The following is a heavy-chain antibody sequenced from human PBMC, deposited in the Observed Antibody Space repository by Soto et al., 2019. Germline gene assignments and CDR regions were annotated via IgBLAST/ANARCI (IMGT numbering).Heavy chain of an antibody. CDR3: DRLFSNFWHYFES. J-gene: IGHJ4*02. V-gene: IGHV4-30-2*01. CDR1: GGSIRSGGYS. Sequence: SLSLTCAVSGGSIRSGGYSWSWIRQPPGKGLEWIGNIYHSGSTYYSPSLRSRVTISVDRSKNQFSLKLSSVTAADTAVYYCDRLFSNFWHYFESWGQGTLVTVSS. D-gene: IGHD1-7*01. CDR2: IYHSGST.